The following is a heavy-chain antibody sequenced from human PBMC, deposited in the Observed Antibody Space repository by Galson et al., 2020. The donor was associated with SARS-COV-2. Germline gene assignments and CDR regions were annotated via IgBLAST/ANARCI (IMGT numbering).Heavy chain of an antibody. V-gene: IGHV3-7*01. CDR3: ARDQDGYNDF. CDR2: IKQDGSDR. CDR1: GFTFSTYW. J-gene: IGHJ4*02. Sequence: GESLKISCAASGFTFSTYWMSWVRQAPGRGLERVANIKQDGSDRYYVDSVKGRFTISTDNAKNSVHLQMNSLRAEDTAVYFCARDQDGYNDFWGQGTLVTVSS. D-gene: IGHD5-12*01.